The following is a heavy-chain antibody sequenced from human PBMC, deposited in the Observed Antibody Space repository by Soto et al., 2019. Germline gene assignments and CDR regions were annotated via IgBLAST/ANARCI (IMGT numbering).Heavy chain of an antibody. V-gene: IGHV1-8*01. CDR3: AREVNYYGMDV. Sequence: QVQLVQSGAEVKKPGASVKVSCTASGYTFTSYDINWVRQATGQGLEWMGWMNPNSGNTGYAQKLQGTVTMTRNTSISTAYMELSSLRAEDTAVYYCAREVNYYGMDVWGKGTTVTVSS. CDR2: MNPNSGNT. J-gene: IGHJ6*04. CDR1: GYTFTSYD.